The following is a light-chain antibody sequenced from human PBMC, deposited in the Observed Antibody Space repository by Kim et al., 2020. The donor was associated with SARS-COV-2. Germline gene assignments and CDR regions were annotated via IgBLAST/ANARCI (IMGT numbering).Light chain of an antibody. Sequence: GQRFTTSCSGSRSNIGSNYVYWYQQRPGTAPKLLIYRNNQRPSGVPDRFSGSKSGTSASLAISGLRSEDEADYYCAAWDDSLSGRVFGGGTQLTVL. CDR3: AAWDDSLSGRV. CDR1: RSNIGSNY. J-gene: IGLJ3*02. CDR2: RNN. V-gene: IGLV1-47*01.